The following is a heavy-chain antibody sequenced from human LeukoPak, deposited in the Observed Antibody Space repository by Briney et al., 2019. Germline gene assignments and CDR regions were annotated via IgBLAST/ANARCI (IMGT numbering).Heavy chain of an antibody. CDR3: AKDHSSYIVEMATVPFEY. J-gene: IGHJ4*02. Sequence: GVALRLSCAASGFTFSSYAMSWVRQAPGKGLEWVSAIRGNGFKTYYADSVKGRFTISRENSKNTLYLQMNCLRAEDTAVYYCAKDHSSYIVEMATVPFEYWGQGTLVTVS. D-gene: IGHD5-24*01. CDR2: IRGNGFKT. V-gene: IGHV3-23*01. CDR1: GFTFSSYA.